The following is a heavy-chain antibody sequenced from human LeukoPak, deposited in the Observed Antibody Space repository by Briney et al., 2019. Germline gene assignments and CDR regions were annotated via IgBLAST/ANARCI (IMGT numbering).Heavy chain of an antibody. CDR2: ISWDGGST. V-gene: IGHV3-43D*03. CDR3: AKDKGSGPPDYYFDY. J-gene: IGHJ4*02. Sequence: PGGSLRLSCAASGFTFDDYAMHWVRQAPGKGLEWVSLISWDGGSTYYADSVKGRFTISRDNSKNSLYLQMNSLRAEDTALYYCAKDKGSGPPDYYFDYWGQGTLVTVSS. D-gene: IGHD3-10*01. CDR1: GFTFDDYA.